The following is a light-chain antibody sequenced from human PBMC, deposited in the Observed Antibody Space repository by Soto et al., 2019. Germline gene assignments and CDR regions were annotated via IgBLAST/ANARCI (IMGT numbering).Light chain of an antibody. V-gene: IGKV4-1*01. CDR1: QSVLYSSNNKNY. Sequence: DIVMTQSPDSLAVSLGERATINCKSSQSVLYSSNNKNYLAWYQQKPGQPPKLLIYWASTRESGVPDRFSGSGSGTDFTLTIRSLQAADVAVYYCQQYYSPPITFGQGTRLEIK. J-gene: IGKJ5*01. CDR3: QQYYSPPIT. CDR2: WAS.